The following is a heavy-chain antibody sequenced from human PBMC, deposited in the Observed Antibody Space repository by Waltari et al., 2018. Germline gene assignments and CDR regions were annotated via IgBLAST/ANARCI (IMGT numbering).Heavy chain of an antibody. CDR1: GLTFSSYG. V-gene: IGHV3-30*02. Sequence: QVQLVESGGGEVQPGGSLRLSCAASGLTFSSYGFHWVRQAPGKGLGWVKFIQFDGNEKHYVDSVKGRFTSSRDNSKNTVYLQMNSLRVEDTAMYYGAKDSDIDSLWGPLDYWGQGTPVTVSS. D-gene: IGHD3-9*01. J-gene: IGHJ4*02. CDR2: IQFDGNEK. CDR3: AKDSDIDSLWGPLDY.